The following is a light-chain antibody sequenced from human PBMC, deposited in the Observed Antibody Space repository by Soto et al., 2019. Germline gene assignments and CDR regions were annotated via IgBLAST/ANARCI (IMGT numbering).Light chain of an antibody. CDR1: SSDIGGYNY. CDR2: DVN. CDR3: SSYTSSSTYV. Sequence: QSALTQPRSVSGSPGQSVTIPCTGTSSDIGGYNYVSWYQQHPGKAPKVLIYDVNQRPSGVPDRFSGSKSGNTASLTISGLQAEDEADYYCSSYTSSSTYVFGTGTKLTVL. V-gene: IGLV2-11*01. J-gene: IGLJ1*01.